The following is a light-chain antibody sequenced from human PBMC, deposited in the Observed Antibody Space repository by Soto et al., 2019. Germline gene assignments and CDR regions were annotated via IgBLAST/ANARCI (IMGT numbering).Light chain of an antibody. J-gene: IGKJ4*01. CDR1: QNIRDY. CDR2: GAS. V-gene: IGKV1-39*01. CDR3: QQTYLSPPT. Sequence: DIQMTQSPSSLSASVGDRVTITCRASQNIRDYLNWYQQKPGKPPKLLIYGASTLQSGAPSRFSGGGFGSDITLIISSLQPEDFASYYCQQTYLSPPTFGGETKVEIK.